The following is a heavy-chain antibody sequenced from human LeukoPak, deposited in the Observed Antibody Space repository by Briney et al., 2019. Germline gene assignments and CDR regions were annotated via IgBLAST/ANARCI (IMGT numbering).Heavy chain of an antibody. CDR3: AKDRYCSSTSCYAWYFDL. CDR2: IKQDGSEK. CDR1: GFTFSRYS. D-gene: IGHD2-2*01. Sequence: PGGSLRLSCAASGFTFSRYSMSWVRQAPGKGLEWVANIKQDGSEKYYVDSVKGRFTISRDNSKNTLYLQMNSLRAEDTAVYYCAKDRYCSSTSCYAWYFDLWGRGTLVTVSS. V-gene: IGHV3-7*01. J-gene: IGHJ2*01.